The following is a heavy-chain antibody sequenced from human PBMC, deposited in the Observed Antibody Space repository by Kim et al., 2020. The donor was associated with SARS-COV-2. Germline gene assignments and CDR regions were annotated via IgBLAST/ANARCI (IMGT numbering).Heavy chain of an antibody. CDR2: ISGSGGST. V-gene: IGHV3-23*01. Sequence: GGSLRLSCAASGFTFSSYAMSWVRQAPGKGLEWVSAISGSGGSTYYADSVKGRFTISRDNSKNTLYLQMNSLRAEDTAVYYCAKPIVVVPAAMEGFDYWGQGTLVTVSS. D-gene: IGHD2-2*01. J-gene: IGHJ4*02. CDR1: GFTFSSYA. CDR3: AKPIVVVPAAMEGFDY.